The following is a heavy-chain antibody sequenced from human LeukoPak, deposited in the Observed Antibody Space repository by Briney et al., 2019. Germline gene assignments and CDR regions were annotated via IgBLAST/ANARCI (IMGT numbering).Heavy chain of an antibody. CDR1: GFTFSSYS. Sequence: GGSLRLSCAASGFTFSSYSMNWVRQAPGKVLEWVSYISSSGSTIYYADSVKGRFTISRDNAKNSLYLQMNSLRAEDTAVYYCARAIGDYSSSWYYFDYWGQGTLVTVSS. D-gene: IGHD6-13*01. J-gene: IGHJ4*02. V-gene: IGHV3-48*04. CDR2: ISSSGSTI. CDR3: ARAIGDYSSSWYYFDY.